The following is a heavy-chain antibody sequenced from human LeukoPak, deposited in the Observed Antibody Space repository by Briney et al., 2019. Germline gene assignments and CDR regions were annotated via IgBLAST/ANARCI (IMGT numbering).Heavy chain of an antibody. CDR1: GFTFDDYA. CDR3: AKDMGADCGGDCSQDY. D-gene: IGHD2-21*01. Sequence: GGSLTLSCAASGFTFDDYAMHWVRQTPGKGLEWVSGIRWNSGRKGYADSVKRRFTISRDNAKNSLYLQMNSLRAEDTALYYCAKDMGADCGGDCSQDYWGQGTLVTVSS. V-gene: IGHV3-9*01. J-gene: IGHJ4*02. CDR2: IRWNSGRK.